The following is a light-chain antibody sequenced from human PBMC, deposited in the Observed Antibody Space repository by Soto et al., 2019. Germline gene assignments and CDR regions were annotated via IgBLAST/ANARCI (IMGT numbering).Light chain of an antibody. V-gene: IGKV1-5*01. J-gene: IGKJ1*01. CDR3: QQYNSYAWT. Sequence: DVQSTKSPSTLSASVGDRVSITCLASQSISSWLAWYQQKPGKAPKLLIYDASSLESGVPSRFSGSGSGTEFTLTISSLQPDDFATYYCQQYNSYAWTFGQVTKVDIK. CDR2: DAS. CDR1: QSISSW.